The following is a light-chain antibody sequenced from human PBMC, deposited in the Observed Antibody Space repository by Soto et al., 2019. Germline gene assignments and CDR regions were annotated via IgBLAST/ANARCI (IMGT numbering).Light chain of an antibody. Sequence: DIQMTQSPSSISASVGDRVTITCRASQPISSWLAWYQQVPGQAPYLLIYPASTLQSGVPSRFSGSGSGTDFTLTINRLRPEDFATYYCQQGYNFPRAFGQGTRVEI. CDR1: QPISSW. CDR3: QQGYNFPRA. J-gene: IGKJ1*01. V-gene: IGKV1-12*01. CDR2: PAS.